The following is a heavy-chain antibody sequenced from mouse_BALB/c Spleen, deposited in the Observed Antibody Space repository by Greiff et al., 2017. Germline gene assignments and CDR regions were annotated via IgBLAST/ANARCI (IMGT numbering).Heavy chain of an antibody. CDR3: TRTLTTATWGFAY. CDR1: GYTFTDYE. V-gene: IGHV1-15*01. Sequence: QVQLQQSGAELVRPGASVTLSCKASGYTFTDYEMHWVKQTPVHGLEWIGAIDPETGGTAYNQKFKGKATLTADKSSSTAYMELRSLTSEDSAVYYCTRTLTTATWGFAYWGQGTLVTVSA. CDR2: IDPETGGT. D-gene: IGHD1-2*01. J-gene: IGHJ3*01.